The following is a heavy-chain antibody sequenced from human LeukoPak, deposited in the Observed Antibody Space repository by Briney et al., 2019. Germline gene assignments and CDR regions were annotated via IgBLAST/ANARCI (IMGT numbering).Heavy chain of an antibody. J-gene: IGHJ4*02. CDR3: ARHDPRESWGGIDY. CDR2: IYYSGST. V-gene: IGHV4-39*01. CDR1: GASIISDTYY. D-gene: IGHD3-16*01. Sequence: PSETLSLTCTVSGASIISDTYYWGWIRQPPGKGLEWIGSIYYSGSTYYNPSLKSRVTISVDTSKNQFSLKLSSVTAADTAVYYCARHDPRESWGGIDYWGQGTLVTVSS.